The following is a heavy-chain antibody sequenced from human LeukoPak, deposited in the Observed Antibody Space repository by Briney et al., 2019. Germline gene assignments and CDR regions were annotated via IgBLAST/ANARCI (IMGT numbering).Heavy chain of an antibody. CDR2: IYTSGST. CDR3: ARDLGSYDFWSGTNWFDP. J-gene: IGHJ5*02. D-gene: IGHD3-3*01. V-gene: IGHV4-4*07. Sequence: SETLSLTCTVSGGSISSYYWSWIRQPAGKGLEWIGRIYTSGSTNYNPSLKSRVTMSVDTSKNQFSLKLSSVTAADTAVYYCARDLGSYDFWSGTNWFDPWGQGTLVTVSS. CDR1: GGSISSYY.